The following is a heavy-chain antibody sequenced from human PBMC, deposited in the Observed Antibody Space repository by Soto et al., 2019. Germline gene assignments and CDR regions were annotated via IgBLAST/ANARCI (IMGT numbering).Heavy chain of an antibody. V-gene: IGHV1-69*02. D-gene: IGHD2-15*01. J-gene: IGHJ6*02. Sequence: ESSVKVSCTASAGTFSSYTISWVRQAPGQGLEWMGRIIPILGIANYAQKFQGRVTITADKSTSTAYMELSSVRSEDTAVYYCARYRGVLHYYYGMDVWGQGTTVTVSS. CDR3: ARYRGVLHYYYGMDV. CDR2: IIPILGIA. CDR1: AGTFSSYT.